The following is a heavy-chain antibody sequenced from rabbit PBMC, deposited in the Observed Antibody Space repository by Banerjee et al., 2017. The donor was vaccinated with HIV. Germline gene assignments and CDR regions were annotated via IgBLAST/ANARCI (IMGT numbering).Heavy chain of an antibody. J-gene: IGHJ3*01. Sequence: QSLEESGGDLVKPGASLTLTCKASGFDFISGYDMCWVRQAPGKGLELIACIYAGGSGSTYYANWAKGRFTISKTSSTTVTLQMTSLTAADTATYFCAKDGGSDYDWAMDLWGQGTLVTVS. CDR1: GFDFISGYD. V-gene: IGHV1S40*01. CDR3: AKDGGSDYDWAMDL. D-gene: IGHD8-1*01. CDR2: IYAGGSGST.